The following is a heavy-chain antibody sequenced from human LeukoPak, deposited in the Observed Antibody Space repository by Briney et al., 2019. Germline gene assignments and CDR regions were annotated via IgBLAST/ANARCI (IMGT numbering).Heavy chain of an antibody. CDR3: AREVIVVITTGAFDI. Sequence: GASVKVSCKASGYTFTDYYMHWVRQAPGQGLDWVGWINPTSGATNYAQKFQDRVTMTRDTSISTAYMELSRLRSDDTAVYYCAREVIVVITTGAFDIWGQGTMVTVSS. J-gene: IGHJ3*02. D-gene: IGHD3-22*01. CDR2: INPTSGAT. CDR1: GYTFTDYY. V-gene: IGHV1-2*02.